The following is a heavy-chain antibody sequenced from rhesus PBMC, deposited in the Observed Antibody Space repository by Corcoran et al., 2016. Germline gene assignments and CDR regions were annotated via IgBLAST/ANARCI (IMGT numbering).Heavy chain of an antibody. Sequence: LHGGGPGLVKPSETLSLTCAVSGGSISSNYWSWIRQPPGKGLEWIGRISGSGGSTDYNPSLKSRVTISTDTSKNQFSLKLSSVTAADTAVYYCARDDIAAAGTGGLDYWGQGVLVTVSS. CDR1: GGSISSNY. J-gene: IGHJ4*01. CDR2: ISGSGGST. V-gene: IGHV4-173*01. D-gene: IGHD6-25*01. CDR3: ARDDIAAAGTGGLDY.